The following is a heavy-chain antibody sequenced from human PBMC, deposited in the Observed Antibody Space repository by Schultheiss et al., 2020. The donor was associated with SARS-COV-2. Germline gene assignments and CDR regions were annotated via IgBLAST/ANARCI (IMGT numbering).Heavy chain of an antibody. D-gene: IGHD1-26*01. J-gene: IGHJ3*02. Sequence: GGSLRLSCAASGFTFSSYGMHWVRQAPGKGLEWVSVIYSGGRTYYADSVKGRFTISRDNSKNTLYLQMNSLRADDTAVYYCAREEWELGAFDTWGQGTMVTVSS. CDR3: AREEWELGAFDT. V-gene: IGHV3-NL1*01. CDR2: IYSGGRT. CDR1: GFTFSSYG.